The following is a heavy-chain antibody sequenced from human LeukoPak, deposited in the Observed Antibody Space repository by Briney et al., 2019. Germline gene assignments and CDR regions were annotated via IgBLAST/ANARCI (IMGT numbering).Heavy chain of an antibody. V-gene: IGHV3-23*01. CDR3: AISPLMVRGVIVDY. CDR1: GFTFSSYA. D-gene: IGHD3-10*01. J-gene: IGHJ4*02. CDR2: ISGSGGST. Sequence: PGGSLRLSCAASGFTFSSYAMSWVRQAPGKGLEWVSAISGSGGSTYYADSVKGRFTISRDNSKNTLYLQMNSLRAEDTAVYYCAISPLMVRGVIVDYWAREPWSPSPQ.